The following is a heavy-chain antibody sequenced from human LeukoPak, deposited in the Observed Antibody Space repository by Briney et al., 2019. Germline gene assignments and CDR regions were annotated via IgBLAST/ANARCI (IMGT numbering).Heavy chain of an antibody. CDR3: AKMEGQRLYDYCMDV. CDR2: MSGSGYYT. Sequence: PGGSLRLSRAASGFTFSYYYMSWVRQAPGKGLEWVSAMSGSGYYTYYVESVKGRFTISRDNSKNTLYLHMNSLRADDTAVYYCAKMEGQRLYDYCMDVWGRGTTVTVSS. V-gene: IGHV3-23*01. J-gene: IGHJ6*03. D-gene: IGHD3-3*01. CDR1: GFTFSYYY.